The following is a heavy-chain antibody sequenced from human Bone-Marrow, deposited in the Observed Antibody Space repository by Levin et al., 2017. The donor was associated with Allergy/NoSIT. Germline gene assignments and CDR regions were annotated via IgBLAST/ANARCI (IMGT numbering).Heavy chain of an antibody. CDR2: ISSSSSTI. V-gene: IGHV3-48*01. J-gene: IGHJ4*02. CDR3: ARALYCSGGSCYSRFDY. Sequence: GESLKISCAASGFTFSSYSMNWVRQAPGKGLEWVSYISSSSSTIYYADSVKGRFTISRDNAKNSLYLQMNSLRAEDTAVYYCARALYCSGGSCYSRFDYWGQGTLVTVSS. D-gene: IGHD2-15*01. CDR1: GFTFSSYS.